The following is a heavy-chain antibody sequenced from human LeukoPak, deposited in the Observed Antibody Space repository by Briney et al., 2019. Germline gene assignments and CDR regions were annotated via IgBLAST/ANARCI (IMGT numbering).Heavy chain of an antibody. Sequence: GRSLRLSCAASGFTFSSYGRHWVRQAPGKGLEWVAVISYDGSNKYYADSVKGRFTISRDNSKNTLYLQMNSLRAEDTAVSYCAKEQLERPEGFDPWGQGTLVTVSS. CDR1: GFTFSSYG. CDR2: ISYDGSNK. D-gene: IGHD1-1*01. J-gene: IGHJ5*02. V-gene: IGHV3-30*18. CDR3: AKEQLERPEGFDP.